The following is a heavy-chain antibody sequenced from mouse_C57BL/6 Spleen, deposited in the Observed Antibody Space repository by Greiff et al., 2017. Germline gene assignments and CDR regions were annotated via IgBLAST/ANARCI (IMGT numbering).Heavy chain of an antibody. J-gene: IGHJ1*03. CDR3: TLWLRRYFDV. V-gene: IGHV6-6*01. Sequence: EVQLVESGGGLVQPGGSMKLSCAASGFTFSDAWMDWVRQSPEKGLEWVAEIRNKANNHATYYAESVKGRFTISRDDSKSSVYLQMNSLRAEDTGICYCTLWLRRYFDVWGTGTTVTVSS. D-gene: IGHD2-2*01. CDR2: IRNKANNHAT. CDR1: GFTFSDAW.